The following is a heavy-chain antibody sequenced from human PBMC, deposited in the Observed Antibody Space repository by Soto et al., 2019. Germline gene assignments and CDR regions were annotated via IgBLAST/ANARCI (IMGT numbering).Heavy chain of an antibody. CDR2: IYYSGST. V-gene: IGHV4-59*01. CDR1: GGSISSYY. CDR3: ARFSQGIQLWSHYYYYGMAV. J-gene: IGHJ6*02. D-gene: IGHD5-18*01. Sequence: TSETLSLTCTVSGGSISSYYWSWIRRPPGKGLEWIGYIYYSGSTNYNPSLKSRVTISVDTSKNQFSLKLSSVTAADTAVYYCARFSQGIQLWSHYYYYGMAVWGQGTTVTVSS.